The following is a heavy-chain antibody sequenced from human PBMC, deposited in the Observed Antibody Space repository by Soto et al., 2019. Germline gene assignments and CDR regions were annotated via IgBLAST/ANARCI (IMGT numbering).Heavy chain of an antibody. V-gene: IGHV4-30-4*01. CDR2: IYYSGNI. J-gene: IGHJ5*02. Sequence: TLSLTCTVSGASISSADYVWSWIRQPPGQGLEWIGYIYYSGNIFYNPSLESRVTISVDTSKNQFSLKLTSVTAADTAVYYCARQRTVYFARPGDWLDPWGQGTLVTVSS. D-gene: IGHD3-9*01. CDR3: ARQRTVYFARPGDWLDP. CDR1: GASISSADYV.